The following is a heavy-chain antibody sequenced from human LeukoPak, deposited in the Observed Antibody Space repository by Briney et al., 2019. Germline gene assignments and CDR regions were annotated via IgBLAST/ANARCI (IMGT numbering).Heavy chain of an antibody. J-gene: IGHJ5*02. Sequence: GGSLRLSCTASGFTFSNYAMTWVRQAPGKGLEWVSYISSGSTIIHYADSVKGRFTISRDDAKNSLYLQMNSLRAEDTAVYYCAKVPRQHDNWFDPWGQGTLVTVSS. CDR3: AKVPRQHDNWFDP. CDR1: GFTFSNYA. CDR2: ISSGSTII. D-gene: IGHD6-13*01. V-gene: IGHV3-48*01.